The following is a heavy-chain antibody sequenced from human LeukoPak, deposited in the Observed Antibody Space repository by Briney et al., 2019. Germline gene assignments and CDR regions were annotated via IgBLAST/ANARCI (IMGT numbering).Heavy chain of an antibody. J-gene: IGHJ4*02. CDR3: AREDIRLDYFDY. D-gene: IGHD6-19*01. CDR1: GFTFSSYE. V-gene: IGHV3-48*03. CDR2: ISGSGVTM. Sequence: GSLRLSCAASGFTFSSYEMNWVRQAPGRGLEWVSYISGSGVTMYYADSVKGRFTISRDDAKNSLYLQMDSLRAEDTAVYYCAREDIRLDYFDYWGQGTLVTVSS.